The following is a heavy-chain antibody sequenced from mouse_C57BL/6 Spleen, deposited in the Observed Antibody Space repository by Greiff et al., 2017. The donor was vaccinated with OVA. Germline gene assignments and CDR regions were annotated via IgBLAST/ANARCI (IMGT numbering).Heavy chain of an antibody. CDR3: ARGDYGSSYNFDY. D-gene: IGHD1-1*01. V-gene: IGHV1-72*01. J-gene: IGHJ2*01. CDR1: GYTFTSYW. Sequence: QVQLQQPGAELVKPGASVKLSCKASGYTFTSYWMHWVKQRPGRGLEWIGRIDPNSGGTKYNEKFKSKATLTVDKHSRTAYMQISSLTSAASAVSDCARGDYGSSYNFDYWGQGTTLTVSS. CDR2: IDPNSGGT.